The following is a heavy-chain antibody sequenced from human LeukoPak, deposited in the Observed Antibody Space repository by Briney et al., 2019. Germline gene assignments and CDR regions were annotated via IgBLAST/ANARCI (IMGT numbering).Heavy chain of an antibody. CDR3: ARRGSGRDGYGGY. J-gene: IGHJ4*02. Sequence: GESVKIFCKGSGHSFNRYWVGWVRQMPGKGLEWMGIIYPGDSDTRYSPSFQGQVTISADKSINTAYLQWSSLKASDTAMYYCARRGSGRDGYGGYWGQGTLVTVSS. CDR2: IYPGDSDT. D-gene: IGHD5-24*01. CDR1: GHSFNRYW. V-gene: IGHV5-51*01.